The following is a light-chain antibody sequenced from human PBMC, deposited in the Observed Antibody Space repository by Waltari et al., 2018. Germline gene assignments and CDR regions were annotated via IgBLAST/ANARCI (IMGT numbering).Light chain of an antibody. V-gene: IGKV2-30*02. Sequence: DVVMTQSPLSLPVTPGQPASMTCRSSQSLLHSDGNTYLTWFLQKPGQPPRRLTYQVSKRDSGVPDRFSGSGAGTDFTLKISGVEAEDAGVYYCMQATHFPPLTFGGGTKLEIK. CDR3: MQATHFPPLT. CDR2: QVS. CDR1: QSLLHSDGNTY. J-gene: IGKJ4*01.